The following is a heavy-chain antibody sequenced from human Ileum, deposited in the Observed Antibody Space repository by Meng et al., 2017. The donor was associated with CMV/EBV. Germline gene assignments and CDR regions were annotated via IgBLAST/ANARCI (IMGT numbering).Heavy chain of an antibody. CDR2: IKQDGSEK. CDR1: GFTFGDDW. V-gene: IGHV3-7*01. Sequence: GESLKISCAASGFTFGDDWMSWVRQAPGKGLEWVANIKQDGSEKYYVDSVKGRFTISRDNAKNSLYLQMNSLRAEDTAVYYCATLLVRVTTGYFDYWGQGTLVTVSS. CDR3: ATLLVRVTTGYFDY. D-gene: IGHD1-1*01. J-gene: IGHJ4*02.